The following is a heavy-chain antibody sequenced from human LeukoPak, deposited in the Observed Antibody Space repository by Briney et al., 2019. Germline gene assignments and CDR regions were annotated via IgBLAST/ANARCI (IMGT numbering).Heavy chain of an antibody. Sequence: ASVKVSCKASGYTFTGYYMHWVRQAPGQGLEWMGWINPNSGGTNYAQKFQGRVTMTRDTSTSTAYMELSRLRSDDTAVYYCARDSSSWHQRATEPAYWGQGTLVTVSS. CDR3: ARDSSSWHQRATEPAY. CDR1: GYTFTGYY. D-gene: IGHD6-13*01. V-gene: IGHV1-2*02. CDR2: INPNSGGT. J-gene: IGHJ4*02.